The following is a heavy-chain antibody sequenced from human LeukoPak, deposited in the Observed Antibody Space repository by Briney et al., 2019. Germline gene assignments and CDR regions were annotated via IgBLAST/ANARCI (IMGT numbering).Heavy chain of an antibody. Sequence: GASVKVSCKASGYTFTSYGISWVRQAPGQGLEWMGWISAYNGNTNYAQKLQGRVTMTTDTSTSTAYTELRSLRSDDTAVYYCARVDEVLFGELLPSDYWGQGTLVTVSS. CDR3: ARVDEVLFGELLPSDY. V-gene: IGHV1-18*01. D-gene: IGHD3-10*02. J-gene: IGHJ4*02. CDR1: GYTFTSYG. CDR2: ISAYNGNT.